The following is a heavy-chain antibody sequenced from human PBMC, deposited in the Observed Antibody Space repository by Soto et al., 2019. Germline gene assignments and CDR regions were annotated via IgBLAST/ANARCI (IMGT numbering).Heavy chain of an antibody. CDR1: GYTFTSYG. CDR3: AREATYYDFWSGSRRWFDP. CDR2: ISAYNGNT. Sequence: QVQLVQSGAEVKKPGASVKVSCKASGYTFTSYGISWVRQAPGQGLAWMGWISAYNGNTNYAQKLQCRVTMTTDTSTSTAYMELRSLRSDDTAVYYCAREATYYDFWSGSRRWFDPWGQGTLVTVSS. D-gene: IGHD3-3*01. V-gene: IGHV1-18*01. J-gene: IGHJ5*02.